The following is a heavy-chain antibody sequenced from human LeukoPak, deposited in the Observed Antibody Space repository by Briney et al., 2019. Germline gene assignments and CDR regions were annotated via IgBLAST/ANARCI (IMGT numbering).Heavy chain of an antibody. V-gene: IGHV3-30*03. J-gene: IGHJ4*02. CDR3: ASPGGYDFWCGPFDY. CDR1: AFTFSIYG. D-gene: IGHD3-3*01. CDR2: ISYDGSKT. Sequence: GRSLRLSCVASAFTFSIYGMHWVRQAPGKGLEWVAVISYDGSKTYYADSVKGRFTICRDNSKNTLYLQMNSLRAEDTAVYYCASPGGYDFWCGPFDYWGQGTLVSVSS.